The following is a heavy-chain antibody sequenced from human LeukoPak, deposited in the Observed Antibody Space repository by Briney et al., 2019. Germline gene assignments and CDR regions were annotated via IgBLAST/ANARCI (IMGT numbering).Heavy chain of an antibody. CDR3: AKVRETRYSSSWYYFDY. V-gene: IGHV3-23*01. CDR2: ISGSGGSA. CDR1: GFTFSSYA. J-gene: IGHJ4*02. D-gene: IGHD6-13*01. Sequence: GGSLRLSCAASGFTFSSYAMSWVRQAPGKGLEWVSAISGSGGSAYYADSVKGRFTISRDNSKNTLYLQMNSLGAEDTAVYYCAKVRETRYSSSWYYFDYWGQGTLVTVSS.